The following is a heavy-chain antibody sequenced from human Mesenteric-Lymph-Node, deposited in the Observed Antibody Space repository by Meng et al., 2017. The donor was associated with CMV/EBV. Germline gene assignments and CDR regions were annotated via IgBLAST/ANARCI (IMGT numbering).Heavy chain of an antibody. J-gene: IGHJ4*02. V-gene: IGHV3-15*01. Sequence: GSLRLSCAASTITFNNAWMSWVRQAPGKGLEWVGRIKTKSDGGTTDYAAPVKGRFTISRDDSKSTLYLQMNSLKTEDTAVYYCSRVIRGSYFDYWGQGALVTVSS. CDR1: TITFNNAW. CDR3: SRVIRGSYFDY. D-gene: IGHD3-10*01. CDR2: IKTKSDGGTT.